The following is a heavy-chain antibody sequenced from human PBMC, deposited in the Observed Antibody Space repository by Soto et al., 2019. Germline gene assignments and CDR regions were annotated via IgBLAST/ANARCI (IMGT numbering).Heavy chain of an antibody. CDR1: GFTFDDYA. CDR3: AKDISSGYADPGAFDY. V-gene: IGHV3-9*01. J-gene: IGHJ4*02. D-gene: IGHD6-19*01. Sequence: EVQLVESGGGLVQPGRSLRLSCAASGFTFDDYAMHWVRQAPVKGLEWGSGISWNSVSIGYADSVKGRFTISRDNAKNSLYLQMNSLRAEDTALYYCAKDISSGYADPGAFDYWGQGTLVTVSS. CDR2: ISWNSVSI.